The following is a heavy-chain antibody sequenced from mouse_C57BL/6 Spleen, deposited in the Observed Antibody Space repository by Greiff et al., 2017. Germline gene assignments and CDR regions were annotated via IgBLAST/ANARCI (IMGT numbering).Heavy chain of an antibody. J-gene: IGHJ2*01. CDR2: IDPSDSET. V-gene: IGHV1-52*01. CDR3: ARLGDGYDYYFDY. CDR1: GYTFTSYW. Sequence: VQLQQPGAELVRPGSSVKLSCKASGYTFTSYWMHWVKQRPIQGLEWIGNIDPSDSETHYNQKFKDKATLTVDKSSSTAYMQLSSLTSEDSAVYYCARLGDGYDYYFDYWGQGTTLTVSS. D-gene: IGHD2-4*01.